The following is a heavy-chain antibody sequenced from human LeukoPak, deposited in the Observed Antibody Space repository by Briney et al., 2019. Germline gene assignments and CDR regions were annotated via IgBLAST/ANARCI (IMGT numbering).Heavy chain of an antibody. CDR1: GFTFSNYA. V-gene: IGHV3-23*01. CDR3: AKGTAYCGGDCLAFDI. J-gene: IGHJ3*02. CDR2: ISGSGGST. D-gene: IGHD2-21*01. Sequence: PGGSLRLSCAASGFTFSNYALSWVRLAPGKGLERVSVISGSGGSTYYADSVKGRFTISRDNSKNTLYLQMNSLRAEDTAVYYCAKGTAYCGGDCLAFDIWGQGTMVTVSS.